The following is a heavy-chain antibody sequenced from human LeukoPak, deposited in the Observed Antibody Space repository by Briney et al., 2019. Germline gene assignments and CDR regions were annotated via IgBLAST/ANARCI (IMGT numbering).Heavy chain of an antibody. CDR3: ARGLSWWSTPTSSYYYRMDV. J-gene: IGHJ6*02. D-gene: IGHD2-15*01. V-gene: IGHV1-69*13. CDR2: INSSFGTA. CDR1: GGTLSNYA. Sequence: SVKVSCKASGGTLSNYAISWVRQAPGQGLEWMGGINSSFGTANYAQKFQGRVTITADESTSTAYMELSRLSSDDTAVYYCARGLSWWSTPTSSYYYRMDVWGQGTTVT.